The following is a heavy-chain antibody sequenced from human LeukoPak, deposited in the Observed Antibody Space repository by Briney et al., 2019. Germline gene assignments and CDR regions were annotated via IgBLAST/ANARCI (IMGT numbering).Heavy chain of an antibody. D-gene: IGHD3/OR15-3a*01. Sequence: RASVKVSCKVSGYSLSELSINWVPHAPGKGREWMGDFDSIDINTFSAQKFQGGVTMTEDTSSQIAYMELHGLGSEDTAMYYCAAGSLWVGRVRVNAIDSWSEGTMVTVSS. V-gene: IGHV1-24*01. CDR1: GYSLSELS. CDR3: AAGSLWVGRVRVNAIDS. J-gene: IGHJ3*02. CDR2: FDSIDINT.